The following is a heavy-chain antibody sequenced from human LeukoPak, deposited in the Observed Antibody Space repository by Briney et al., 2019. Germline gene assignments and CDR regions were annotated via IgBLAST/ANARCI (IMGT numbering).Heavy chain of an antibody. CDR2: ISHSGRT. D-gene: IGHD3-9*01. J-gene: IGHJ6*03. Sequence: NSSETLSLTCSVSGGSITRDYWTWIRLPPGKGLELIGYISHSGRTNFNPSLKSRGTISTDTSKSSFSLTLSSVTAADTAVYYCARGRSYNEILTGYGDYYYYMDVWGKGTTVTVSS. CDR1: GGSITRDY. V-gene: IGHV4-59*01. CDR3: ARGRSYNEILTGYGDYYYYMDV.